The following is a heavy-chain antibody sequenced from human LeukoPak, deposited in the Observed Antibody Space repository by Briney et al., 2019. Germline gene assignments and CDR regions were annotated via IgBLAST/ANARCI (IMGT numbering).Heavy chain of an antibody. J-gene: IGHJ4*02. V-gene: IGHV3-21*01. D-gene: IGHD1-1*01. CDR3: TRDYGGTEGVFDY. Sequence: GGSLRLXCAASGFTFSTYSMNWVRQAPGKGLEWVSSISGSSTYINYGDSVKGRFTVSRDNAKNSVYLQMSSLRAEDTAVYYCTRDYGGTEGVFDYWGQGSLVTVSS. CDR2: ISGSSTYI. CDR1: GFTFSTYS.